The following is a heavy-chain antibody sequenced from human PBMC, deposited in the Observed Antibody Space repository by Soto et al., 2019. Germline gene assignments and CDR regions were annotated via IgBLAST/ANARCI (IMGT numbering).Heavy chain of an antibody. Sequence: GGSLRLSCAASGFTFSSYGMHWVRQSPGKGLEWVAVISYDGSNKYYADSVKGRFTISRDNSKNTLYLQMNSLRAEDTAVYYCAKDWSSYGSNFDYWGQGTLVTVSS. D-gene: IGHD5-18*01. CDR2: ISYDGSNK. CDR3: AKDWSSYGSNFDY. V-gene: IGHV3-30*18. J-gene: IGHJ4*02. CDR1: GFTFSSYG.